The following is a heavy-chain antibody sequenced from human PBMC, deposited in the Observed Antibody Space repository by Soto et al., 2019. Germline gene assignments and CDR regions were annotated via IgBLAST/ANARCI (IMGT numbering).Heavy chain of an antibody. J-gene: IGHJ5*02. CDR3: ARASGSSYWFAP. CDR1: GYTFASYG. CDR2: ISAYNGNT. V-gene: IGHV1-18*01. D-gene: IGHD1-26*01. Sequence: QVHLVQSGAEVKKPGASVKVSCKASGYTFASYGISWVRQAPGQGLEWMGWISAYNGNTNYAQKLQGRVTMTTDTPTSTAYMELRRLRPDDTAVYSCARASGSSYWFAPWGQATLVTVSS.